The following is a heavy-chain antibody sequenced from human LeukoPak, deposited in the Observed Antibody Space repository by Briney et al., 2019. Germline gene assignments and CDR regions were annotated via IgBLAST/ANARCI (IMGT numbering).Heavy chain of an antibody. CDR2: IIPIFGTA. J-gene: IGHJ4*02. V-gene: IGHV1-69*01. CDR3: ARDRRGSYRFDY. D-gene: IGHD1-26*01. CDR1: GGTFSSYA. Sequence: GASVKVSCKASGGTFSSYAISWVRQAPGQGLEWMGGIIPIFGTANYAQKFQGRVTITADESTSTAYMELSSLRSEDTAVYYCARDRRGSYRFDYWGQGTLVTVSS.